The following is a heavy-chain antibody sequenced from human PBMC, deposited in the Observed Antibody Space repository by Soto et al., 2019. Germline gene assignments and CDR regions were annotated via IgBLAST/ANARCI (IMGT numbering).Heavy chain of an antibody. J-gene: IGHJ4*02. CDR3: ARGKSWQLPFDY. CDR2: VSYSGST. V-gene: IGHV4-59*01. D-gene: IGHD6-13*01. Sequence: QVQLQESGPGLVKPSETLSLTCTVSSDSISSYYWSWIRQPPGKRLEWIGYVSYSGSTDYNHSLKSRVTISGDTSKNQFSLKVSSVTAADTAGYYCARGKSWQLPFDYWGQGTLVTVSS. CDR1: SDSISSYY.